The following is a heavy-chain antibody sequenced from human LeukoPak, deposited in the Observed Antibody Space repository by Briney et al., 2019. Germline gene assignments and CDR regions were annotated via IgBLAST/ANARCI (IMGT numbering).Heavy chain of an antibody. CDR3: AKAPRAAAGTYNGMDV. J-gene: IGHJ6*02. Sequence: GGSLRLSCAASGFTFSNSAMSWVRQAPGKGLEWVSAISGSGGSTYYADSVKGRFTISRDNSKNTLYLQMNSLRAEDTAVYYCAKAPRAAAGTYNGMDVWDQGTTVTVSS. D-gene: IGHD6-13*01. V-gene: IGHV3-23*01. CDR1: GFTFSNSA. CDR2: ISGSGGST.